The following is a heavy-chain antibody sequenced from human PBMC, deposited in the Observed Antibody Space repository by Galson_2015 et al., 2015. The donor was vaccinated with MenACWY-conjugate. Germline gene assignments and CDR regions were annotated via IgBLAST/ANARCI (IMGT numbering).Heavy chain of an antibody. CDR1: GFNFNIYW. J-gene: IGHJ4*02. D-gene: IGHD1-26*01. V-gene: IGHV3-74*01. CDR3: VALSGSSLGDY. CDR2: INSDVVST. Sequence: SLRLSCAASGFNFNIYWMHWVRQAPGKGLMWVSHINSDVVSTSYADSVKGRFSTSRDNAKSPLYLQMNNLRAEDTAVYYCVALSGSSLGDYWGQGTLVTVSS.